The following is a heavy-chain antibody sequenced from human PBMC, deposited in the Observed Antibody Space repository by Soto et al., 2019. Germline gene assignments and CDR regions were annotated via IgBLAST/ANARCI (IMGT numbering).Heavy chain of an antibody. V-gene: IGHV1-18*01. CDR2: IKAYNGNT. J-gene: IGHJ6*02. CDR3: AMVDVYVTPSPQDV. Sequence: QVHLVQSGAEVKNPGASVKVSCKASGYSFTRYGIGWARQAPGQGLERMGWIKAYNGNTNYAQNLQGRLTLTTDTSTTTAYMELRSLRSNDTAIYYCAMVDVYVTPSPQDVWGQGTTVTVSS. D-gene: IGHD3-16*01. CDR1: GYSFTRYG.